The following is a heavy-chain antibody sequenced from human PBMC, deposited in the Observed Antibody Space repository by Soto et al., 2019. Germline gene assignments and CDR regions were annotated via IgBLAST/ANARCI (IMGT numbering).Heavy chain of an antibody. Sequence: EVQLLGSGGGLVQPGGSLRLSCAASGFTFSDYAMSWLRQPPGKGLEWVSAISGSGDRTYYADSVKGRFTISRDNSKNTLYLQMNSLRAEDSAVYYCVRERSGYSYADSWGQGTLVTVSS. D-gene: IGHD5-18*01. V-gene: IGHV3-23*01. CDR3: VRERSGYSYADS. J-gene: IGHJ4*02. CDR1: GFTFSDYA. CDR2: ISGSGDRT.